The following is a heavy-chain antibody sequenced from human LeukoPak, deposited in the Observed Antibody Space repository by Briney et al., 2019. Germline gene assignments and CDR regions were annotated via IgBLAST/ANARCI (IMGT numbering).Heavy chain of an antibody. CDR1: GFTFSSYS. Sequence: GGSLRLSCAASGFTFSSYSMNWVRRAPGKGLEWVSSISSSSSYIYYADSVKGRFTISRDNAKNSLYLQMNSLRAEDTAVYYCARVGPSGYSYGHEDYWGQGTLSPSPQ. V-gene: IGHV3-21*01. CDR2: ISSSSSYI. CDR3: ARVGPSGYSYGHEDY. D-gene: IGHD5-18*01. J-gene: IGHJ4*02.